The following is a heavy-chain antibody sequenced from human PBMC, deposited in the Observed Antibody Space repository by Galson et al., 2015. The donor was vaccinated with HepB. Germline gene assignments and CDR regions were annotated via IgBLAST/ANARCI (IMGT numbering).Heavy chain of an antibody. CDR3: ARNAYYYDTRYYYYMDV. CDR1: GFTFDDYG. D-gene: IGHD3-22*01. V-gene: IGHV3-20*01. CDR2: INWNGGST. Sequence: SLRLSCAASGFTFDDYGMSWVRQAPGKGLEWVSGINWNGGSTGYADSVKGRFTISRDNAKNSLYLQMNSLRAEDTALYHCARNAYYYDTRYYYYMDVWGKGTTVTVSS. J-gene: IGHJ6*03.